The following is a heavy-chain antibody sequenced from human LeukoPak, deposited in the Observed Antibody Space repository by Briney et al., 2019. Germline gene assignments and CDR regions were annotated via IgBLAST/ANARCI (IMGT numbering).Heavy chain of an antibody. CDR3: ARTLWFGELRFYYGMDV. Sequence: GESLKISCEGSGYSFTNYWIGWVRQMPGKGLEWMGIIYPGDSDTRYSPSFQGQVTISADKSISTAYLQWSSLKASDTAMYYCARTLWFGELRFYYGMDVWGQGTTVTVSS. D-gene: IGHD3-10*01. J-gene: IGHJ6*02. CDR2: IYPGDSDT. V-gene: IGHV5-51*01. CDR1: GYSFTNYW.